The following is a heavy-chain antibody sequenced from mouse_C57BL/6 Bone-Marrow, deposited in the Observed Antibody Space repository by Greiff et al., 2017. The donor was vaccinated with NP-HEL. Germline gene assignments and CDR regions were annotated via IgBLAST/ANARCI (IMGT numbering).Heavy chain of an antibody. Sequence: QVQLQQPGAELVMPGASVKLSCKASGYTFTSYWMHWVKQRPGQGLEWIGEIDPSDSYTNYNQKFKGKSTLTVDKSSSTAYMQLSSLTSEDSAVYYCARCYYYGTPYAMDYWGQGTSVTVSS. CDR2: IDPSDSYT. J-gene: IGHJ4*01. CDR1: GYTFTSYW. D-gene: IGHD1-1*01. V-gene: IGHV1-69*01. CDR3: ARCYYYGTPYAMDY.